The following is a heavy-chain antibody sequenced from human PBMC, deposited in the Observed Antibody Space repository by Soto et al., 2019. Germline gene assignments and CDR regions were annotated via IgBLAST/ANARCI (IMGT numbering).Heavy chain of an antibody. CDR1: GYSISSGYY. V-gene: IGHV4-38-2*01. D-gene: IGHD3-22*01. J-gene: IGHJ5*02. Sequence: SETLSLTCAVSGYSISSGYYWGWLRQPPGKVLEWIGGIYHGGSTYYNPSLNSRVTLSIDMTNNHVSLILNSVTAADTAVYYCARVGPWVPYYYDSSPYTFENWFDPWGQGTLVTVSS. CDR3: ARVGPWVPYYYDSSPYTFENWFDP. CDR2: IYHGGST.